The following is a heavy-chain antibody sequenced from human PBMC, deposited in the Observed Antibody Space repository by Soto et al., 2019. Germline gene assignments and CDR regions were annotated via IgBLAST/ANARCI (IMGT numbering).Heavy chain of an antibody. CDR3: AAGFSSGYYPDGFDY. CDR2: INLSSGNT. Sequence: GASVKVSCKASGYTFTGYSMHWVRQAPGQGLEWIGWINLSSGNTNYAQKFQERVTMTRDMSTSTAYMELSSLRSEDTAVYYCAAGFSSGYYPDGFDYWGQGTLVTVSS. J-gene: IGHJ4*02. CDR1: GYTFTGYS. V-gene: IGHV1-58*02. D-gene: IGHD3-22*01.